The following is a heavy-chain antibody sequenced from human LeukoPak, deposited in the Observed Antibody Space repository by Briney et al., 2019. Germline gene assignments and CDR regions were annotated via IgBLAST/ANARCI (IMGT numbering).Heavy chain of an antibody. V-gene: IGHV1-46*01. Sequence: ASVKVSCKASGYTFTSYGISWVRQAPGQGLEWMGIINPSGGSTSYAQKFQGRVTMTRDTSTSTVYMELSSLRSEDTAVYYCARDRYYYDSSGFPDAFDIWGQGTMVTVFS. J-gene: IGHJ3*02. CDR2: INPSGGST. CDR3: ARDRYYYDSSGFPDAFDI. D-gene: IGHD3-22*01. CDR1: GYTFTSYG.